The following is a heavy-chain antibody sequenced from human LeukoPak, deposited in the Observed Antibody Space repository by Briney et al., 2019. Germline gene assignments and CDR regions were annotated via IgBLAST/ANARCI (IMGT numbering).Heavy chain of an antibody. J-gene: IGHJ6*03. CDR2: ISSSSGYI. Sequence: PGGSLRLSCAASEFTFSSYSMNWVRQAPGKGLEWVSSISSSSGYIYYADSVKGRFTISRDNVKNSLYLQMNSLRAEDTAVYYCARDGGYCSGGSCYSLHFCYYMDVWGKGTTVTVSS. CDR1: EFTFSSYS. CDR3: ARDGGYCSGGSCYSLHFCYYMDV. V-gene: IGHV3-21*01. D-gene: IGHD2-15*01.